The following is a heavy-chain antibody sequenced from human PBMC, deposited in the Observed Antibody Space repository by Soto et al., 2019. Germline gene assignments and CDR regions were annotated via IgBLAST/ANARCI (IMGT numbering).Heavy chain of an antibody. J-gene: IGHJ6*02. D-gene: IGHD2-2*01. Sequence: EVQLFESGGGLVQPGGSLRLSCAASGFTFSSYVMSWVRQAPGKGLEWVSAISGSGGSTYYADSVKGRFTISRDNSKNKMYLQMKSVRAEDTAVYYCAKATKSRTVQWSHYYGMDVWGQGTTVTVSS. CDR2: ISGSGGST. CDR3: AKATKSRTVQWSHYYGMDV. CDR1: GFTFSSYV. V-gene: IGHV3-23*01.